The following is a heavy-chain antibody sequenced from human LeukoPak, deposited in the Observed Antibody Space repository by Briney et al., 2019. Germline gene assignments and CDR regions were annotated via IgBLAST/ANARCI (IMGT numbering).Heavy chain of an antibody. J-gene: IGHJ4*02. CDR2: IYWNGAST. CDR1: GFSFEDYG. D-gene: IGHD2-15*01. CDR3: ARDLCSGRSCYPLY. V-gene: IGHV3-20*04. Sequence: GGSLRLSCAASGFSFEDYGMSWVRHVPGKGLEWVSGIYWNGASTGYADSVKGRFTISRDNAMNSLSLQMNSLRAEDTAFYYCARDLCSGRSCYPLYWGQGTLVTVSS.